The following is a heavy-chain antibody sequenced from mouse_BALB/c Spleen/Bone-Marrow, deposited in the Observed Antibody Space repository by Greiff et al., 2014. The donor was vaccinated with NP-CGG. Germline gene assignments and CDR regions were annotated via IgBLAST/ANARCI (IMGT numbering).Heavy chain of an antibody. Sequence: QVQLKESGPGLVAPSQRPSITCTVPGVSLNSYGVHWGRQPPGKGLEWLGVIWAGGSTNYNSALMSRLSISKDNSKSQVFLKMNSLQTDDTAMYYCARVYLWYFDVWGAGTTVTVSS. D-gene: IGHD2-3*01. CDR1: GVSLNSYG. CDR2: IWAGGST. J-gene: IGHJ1*01. V-gene: IGHV2-9*02. CDR3: ARVYLWYFDV.